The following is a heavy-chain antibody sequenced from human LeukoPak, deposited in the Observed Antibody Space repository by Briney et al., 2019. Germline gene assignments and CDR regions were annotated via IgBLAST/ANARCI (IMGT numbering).Heavy chain of an antibody. J-gene: IGHJ3*02. Sequence: GGSLRLSCAASGFTFSSYWMTWVRQAPGKGLEWVANIKQDGSEKHYADSVKGRFTISRDNAKNSLYLQMNSLRAEDTAVYYCARDKADDAFDIWGQGTMVTVSS. CDR1: GFTFSSYW. CDR3: ARDKADDAFDI. V-gene: IGHV3-7*03. CDR2: IKQDGSEK.